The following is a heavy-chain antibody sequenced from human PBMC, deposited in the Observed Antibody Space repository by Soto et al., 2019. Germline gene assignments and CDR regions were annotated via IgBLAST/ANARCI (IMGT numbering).Heavy chain of an antibody. CDR1: GASISSTTSGNW. D-gene: IGHD1-26*01. CDR2: IYHSGST. CDR3: ARMVGATLVDF. V-gene: IGHV4-4*02. J-gene: IGHJ4*02. Sequence: QVQLQESGPGLVRPSGTLSLTCAVSGASISSTTSGNWWSWVRQPPGKGLEWIGEIYHSGSTNYNPSLKSRVTMSVAKSKTQFSLKLTSVTAADTAVYYCARMVGATLVDFWGQGTLVTVSS.